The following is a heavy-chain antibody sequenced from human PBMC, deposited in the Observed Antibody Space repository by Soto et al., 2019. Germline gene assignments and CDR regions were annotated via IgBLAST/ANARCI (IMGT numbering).Heavy chain of an antibody. Sequence: GASVKVSCKASGYTFTGYYMHWVRQAPGQGLEWMGWINPNSGGTNYAQKFQGWVTMTRDTSISTAYMELSRLRSDDTAVYYCAREYYYDSSGYLGAFDIWGQGTMVTV. CDR2: INPNSGGT. CDR1: GYTFTGYY. D-gene: IGHD3-22*01. CDR3: AREYYYDSSGYLGAFDI. J-gene: IGHJ3*02. V-gene: IGHV1-2*04.